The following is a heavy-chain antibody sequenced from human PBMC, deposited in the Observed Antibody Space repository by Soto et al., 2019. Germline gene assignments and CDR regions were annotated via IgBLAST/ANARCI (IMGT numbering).Heavy chain of an antibody. D-gene: IGHD3-10*01. J-gene: IGHJ4*01. CDR1: GRSIRGGGYY. V-gene: IGHV4-31*03. Sequence: QVQLQESGPVLVKPSQTLTLTCTVSGRSIRGGGYYWSWIRQHPGKGLEWIAYMYYSGATYSNPSITSRVTISIDTSKNQYSLRLTSVTAADTAVYYCAPSPGSGYYFDYWGHGTLVTVSS. CDR3: APSPGSGYYFDY. CDR2: MYYSGAT.